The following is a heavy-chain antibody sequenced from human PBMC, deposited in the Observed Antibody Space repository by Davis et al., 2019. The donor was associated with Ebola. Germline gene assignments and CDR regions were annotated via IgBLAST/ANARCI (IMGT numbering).Heavy chain of an antibody. Sequence: GESLKISCAASGFTFSNAWMSWVRQAPGKGLEWVGRIKSKTDGGTTDYAAPVKGRFTISRDDSKNTLYLQMNSLKTEDTAVYYCTTDRGTAMVTDYYYYMDVWAKGPRSPSP. CDR1: GFTFSNAW. J-gene: IGHJ6*03. V-gene: IGHV3-15*01. CDR3: TTDRGTAMVTDYYYYMDV. CDR2: IKSKTDGGTT. D-gene: IGHD5-18*01.